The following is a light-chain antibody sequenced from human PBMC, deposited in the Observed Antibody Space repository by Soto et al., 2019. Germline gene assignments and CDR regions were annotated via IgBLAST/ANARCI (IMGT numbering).Light chain of an antibody. CDR1: QSVSSSY. CDR2: GAS. V-gene: IGKV3-20*01. Sequence: EIVLTQSPGTLSLSPGERATLSCRASQSVSSSYLAWYQPKPGQAPRLLIYGASSRATGIPDRFSGSGSGTDFTLTSSRLEPEDFAVYYCHQYDSSPLTFGGGTKVEIK. J-gene: IGKJ4*01. CDR3: HQYDSSPLT.